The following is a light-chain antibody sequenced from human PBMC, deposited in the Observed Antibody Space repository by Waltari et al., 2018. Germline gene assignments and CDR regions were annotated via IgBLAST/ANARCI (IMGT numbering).Light chain of an antibody. CDR2: GAS. V-gene: IGKV3-15*01. J-gene: IGKJ4*01. Sequence: EIVMTQTPATLSVSPGERATLSCRASQSVSSNLAWYQQKPGQAPRLLSYGASTRDTGIPDRFSGSGSGTEFTLTISSLQSEDFAFYYCQQYNNWPPLTFGGGTKVEIK. CDR3: QQYNNWPPLT. CDR1: QSVSSN.